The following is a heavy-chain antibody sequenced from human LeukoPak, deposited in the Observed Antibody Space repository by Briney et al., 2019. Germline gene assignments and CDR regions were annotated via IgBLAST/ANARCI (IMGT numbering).Heavy chain of an antibody. Sequence: GGSLRLSCAASGFTFSSYSISWVRQAPGKGLEWISYISAGSSSIYYADSVKGRFTISRDNAKNSLYLQMNSLRAEDTAAYYCARKTTDYAFDIWGQGTMVTVSS. V-gene: IGHV3-48*01. CDR1: GFTFSSYS. J-gene: IGHJ3*02. D-gene: IGHD4-17*01. CDR3: ARKTTDYAFDI. CDR2: ISAGSSSI.